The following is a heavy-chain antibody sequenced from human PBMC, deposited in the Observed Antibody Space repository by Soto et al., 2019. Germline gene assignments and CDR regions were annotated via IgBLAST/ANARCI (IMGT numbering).Heavy chain of an antibody. CDR3: ARDSWGSYYFDY. D-gene: IGHD3-16*01. V-gene: IGHV1-3*01. CDR1: GYTFTSYA. J-gene: IGHJ4*02. Sequence: ASVKVSCKASGYTFTSYAMHWVRQAPGQRLEWMGWINAGNGNTKYSQKFQGRVTITRDTSARTAYMELSSLRSEDTAAYYCARDSWGSYYFDYWGQGTLVTVSS. CDR2: INAGNGNT.